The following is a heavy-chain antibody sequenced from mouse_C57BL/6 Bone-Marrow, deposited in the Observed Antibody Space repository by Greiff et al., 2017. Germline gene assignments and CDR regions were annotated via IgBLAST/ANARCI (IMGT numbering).Heavy chain of an antibody. D-gene: IGHD1-1*01. CDR3: VVKSYYAMDY. Sequence: EVKLVESGPGLVKPSQSLSLSCSVTGYSITSGYYWYWIRQFPGNLLECMGFISYNGSNNYNPSFNNRISITRYTSKNQFFLKLNSVTTEYTATSSAVVKSYYAMDYGGQGTSGTVSS. CDR1: GYSITSGYY. V-gene: IGHV3-6*01. CDR2: ISYNGSN. J-gene: IGHJ4*01.